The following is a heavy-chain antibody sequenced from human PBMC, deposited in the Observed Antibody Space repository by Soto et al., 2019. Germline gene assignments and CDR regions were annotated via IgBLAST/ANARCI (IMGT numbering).Heavy chain of an antibody. CDR2: MNSHSGDT. J-gene: IGHJ3*02. CDR3: XXXSYGDSDDGFDI. D-gene: IGHD4-17*01. CDR1: GYTFTNYD. V-gene: IGHV1-8*01. Sequence: QVQLVQSGAEVKKPGASVKVSCKSSGYTFTNYDINWVRQATGQGLEWMGWMNSHSGDTGYARKFQXXXXXTXXXXXXXXXXXXXXXXXXXXXXXXXXXXSYGDSDDGFDIWGQGTMVTVSS.